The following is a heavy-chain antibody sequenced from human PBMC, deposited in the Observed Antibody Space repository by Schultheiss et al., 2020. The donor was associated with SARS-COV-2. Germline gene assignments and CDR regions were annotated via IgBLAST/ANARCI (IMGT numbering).Heavy chain of an antibody. CDR2: INHSGST. CDR3: ARQGWLAPFDY. D-gene: IGHD5-12*01. CDR1: GGSFSGYY. Sequence: SETLSLTCAVYGGSFSGYYWSWIRQPPGKGLEWIGEINHSGSTNYNPSLKSRVTISVDTSKNQFSLKLTSVTAADTAIYYCARQGWLAPFDYWGQGTLVTVSS. V-gene: IGHV4-34*01. J-gene: IGHJ4*02.